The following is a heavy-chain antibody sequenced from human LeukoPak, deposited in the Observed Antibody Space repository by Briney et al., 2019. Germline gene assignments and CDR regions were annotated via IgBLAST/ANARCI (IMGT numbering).Heavy chain of an antibody. CDR1: GFTFSSYG. J-gene: IGHJ4*02. D-gene: IGHD5-12*01. CDR2: IWYDGSNK. V-gene: IGHV3-33*01. CDR3: ARDGTLVAMIGPYDY. Sequence: GGSLRLSCAASGFTFSSYGMHWVRQAPGKGLEWVAVIWYDGSNKYYADSVKGRFTISRDNSKNTLYLQMNSLRAEDTTVYYCARDGTLVAMIGPYDYWGQGTLVTVSS.